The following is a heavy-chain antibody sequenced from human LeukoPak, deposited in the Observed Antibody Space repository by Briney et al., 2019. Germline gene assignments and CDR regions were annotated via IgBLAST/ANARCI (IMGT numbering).Heavy chain of an antibody. CDR1: GFTFSSYA. J-gene: IGHJ4*02. V-gene: IGHV3-23*01. Sequence: GGSLRLPCAASGFTFSSYAMSWVRQAPGKGLEWVSAISGSGGSTYYADSVKGRFTISRDNSKNTLYLQMNSLRAEDTAVYYCAKAKRSITGTPYYFDYWGQGTLVTVSS. CDR2: ISGSGGST. D-gene: IGHD1-20*01. CDR3: AKAKRSITGTPYYFDY.